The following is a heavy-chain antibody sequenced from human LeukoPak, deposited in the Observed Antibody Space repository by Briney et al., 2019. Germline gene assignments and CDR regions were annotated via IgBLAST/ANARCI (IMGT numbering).Heavy chain of an antibody. V-gene: IGHV3-23*01. D-gene: IGHD6-6*01. CDR2: ISDSGTST. Sequence: GGSLRLSCAASGFTFSSYAMSWVRQAPGKGLEWVSAISDSGTSTYYADSVKGRFTISRDNSKNTLYLRMHSLRAEDTAVYYCAKDIAVRVVFDYWGQGTLVTVSS. J-gene: IGHJ4*02. CDR3: AKDIAVRVVFDY. CDR1: GFTFSSYA.